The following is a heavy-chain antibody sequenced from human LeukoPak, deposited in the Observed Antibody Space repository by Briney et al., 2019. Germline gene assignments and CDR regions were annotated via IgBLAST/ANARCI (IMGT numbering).Heavy chain of an antibody. V-gene: IGHV4-31*03. CDR2: IFYSGNA. D-gene: IGHD1-26*01. CDR3: ARENSGSYLRKWFDP. Sequence: SGTLSLTCTVSGDSISSGVYYWSWIRQYPGRGLEWIGYIFYSGNAYYNPSLKSRATMSVDTSKNQFSLRLRSVTAADTAIYYCARENSGSYLRKWFDPWGQGSLVTVSS. J-gene: IGHJ5*02. CDR1: GDSISSGVYY.